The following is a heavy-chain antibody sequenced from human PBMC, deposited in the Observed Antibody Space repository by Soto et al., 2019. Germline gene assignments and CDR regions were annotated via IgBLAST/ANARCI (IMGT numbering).Heavy chain of an antibody. CDR3: ARGFWSGYPYYYYYMDV. D-gene: IGHD3-3*01. J-gene: IGHJ6*03. CDR2: MNPNSGNT. Sequence: ASVKGSCKASGYTFTSYDINWVRQATGQGLEWMGWMNPNSGNTGYAQKFQGRVTMTRNTSISTAYMELSSLRSEDTAVYYCARGFWSGYPYYYYYMDVWGKGTTVTVSS. V-gene: IGHV1-8*01. CDR1: GYTFTSYD.